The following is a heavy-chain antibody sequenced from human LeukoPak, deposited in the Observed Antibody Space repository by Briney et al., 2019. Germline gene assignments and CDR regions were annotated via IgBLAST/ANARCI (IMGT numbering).Heavy chain of an antibody. D-gene: IGHD3-22*01. CDR1: GFTFSSYW. CDR3: ASDRDYYDSSGYLFDY. CDR2: IKQDGSEK. Sequence: PGGSLRLSCAASGFTFSSYWMSWVRQAPGKGLERVANIKQDGSEKYYVDSVKGRFTISRDNAKNSLYLQMNSLRAEDTAVYYCASDRDYYDSSGYLFDYWGQGTLVTVSS. V-gene: IGHV3-7*01. J-gene: IGHJ4*02.